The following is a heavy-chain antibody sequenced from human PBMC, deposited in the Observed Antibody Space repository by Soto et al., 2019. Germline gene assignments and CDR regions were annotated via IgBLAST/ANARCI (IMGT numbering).Heavy chain of an antibody. D-gene: IGHD6-19*01. V-gene: IGHV4-39*01. CDR1: GGAISSSSYY. CDR2: IYYRGST. CDR3: ARHNGIEGIAVVIDY. J-gene: IGHJ4*02. Sequence: QLQLQESGPGLVKPSETLSLTCTVSGGAISSSSYYWGWIRQPPGKGLEWIGRIYYRGSTYYNPALKSRCTISVDTSKNQFSLKLSSVTAADTAVYYCARHNGIEGIAVVIDYWGQGTLVTVSS.